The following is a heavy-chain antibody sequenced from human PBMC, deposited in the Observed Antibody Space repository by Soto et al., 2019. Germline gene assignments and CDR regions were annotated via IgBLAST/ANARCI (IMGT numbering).Heavy chain of an antibody. CDR3: ARGSGQLLGRGAFDI. D-gene: IGHD2-2*01. J-gene: IGHJ3*02. CDR1: GGSISSYY. V-gene: IGHV4-59*01. Sequence: PSETLSLTCTVSGGSISSYYWSWIRQPPGQGLEWIGYIYYSGSTNYNPSLKSRVTISVDTSKNQFSLKLSSVTAADPAVYYCARGSGQLLGRGAFDIWGQGTMVTVSS. CDR2: IYYSGST.